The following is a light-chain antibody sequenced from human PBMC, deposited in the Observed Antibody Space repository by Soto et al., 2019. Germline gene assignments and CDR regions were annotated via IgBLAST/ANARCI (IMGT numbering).Light chain of an antibody. Sequence: EIVMTRSPATLSVSPGERATLSCRASQSVSTNLVWYQQKPGQAPRLLIYGASTRATGVPGRFSGTGSGTEFTLTISSLQSEDSAVYYCQQYNHWWTFGQGTKVEI. CDR1: QSVSTN. CDR3: QQYNHWWT. CDR2: GAS. J-gene: IGKJ1*01. V-gene: IGKV3-15*01.